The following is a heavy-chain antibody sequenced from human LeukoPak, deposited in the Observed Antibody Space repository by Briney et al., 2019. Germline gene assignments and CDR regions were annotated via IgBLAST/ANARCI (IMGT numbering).Heavy chain of an antibody. Sequence: PGGSLRLSCAASGVTFSSYAMGWVRQAPGKGLEWVSAISGSGGSTYYADSVKGRFTISRDNSKNTLYLQMNSLRAEDTAVYYCAKDWQQLVYGYWGQGTLVTVSS. V-gene: IGHV3-23*01. CDR3: AKDWQQLVYGY. J-gene: IGHJ4*02. D-gene: IGHD6-13*01. CDR1: GVTFSSYA. CDR2: ISGSGGST.